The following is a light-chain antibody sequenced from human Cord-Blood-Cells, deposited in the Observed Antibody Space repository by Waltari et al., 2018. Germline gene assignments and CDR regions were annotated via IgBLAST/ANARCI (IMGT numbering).Light chain of an antibody. CDR1: SRDVGSYNQ. CDR2: EGS. Sequence: QSALTQPASVSGSPGQSITIPCTGTSRDVGSYNQVSWYQQHPGKAPKLMIYEGSKRPSGVSNCFSGSKSGNTASLTISGLQAEDEADYYCCSYAGSSTSWVFGGGTKLTVL. J-gene: IGLJ3*02. V-gene: IGLV2-23*01. CDR3: CSYAGSSTSWV.